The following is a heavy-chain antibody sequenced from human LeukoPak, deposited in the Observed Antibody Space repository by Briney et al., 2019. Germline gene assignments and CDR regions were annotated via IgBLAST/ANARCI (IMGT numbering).Heavy chain of an antibody. D-gene: IGHD5-18*01. V-gene: IGHV3-11*01. CDR3: ARVPIPIRFGIQLWFDY. Sequence: GGSLRLSCAASGFTFSDYYMSWIRQAPGKGLEWVSYISSSGSTIYYADSVKGRFTISRDNAKNSLYLQMNSLRAEDTAVYYCARVPIPIRFGIQLWFDYWGQGTLVTVSS. CDR2: ISSSGSTI. J-gene: IGHJ4*02. CDR1: GFTFSDYY.